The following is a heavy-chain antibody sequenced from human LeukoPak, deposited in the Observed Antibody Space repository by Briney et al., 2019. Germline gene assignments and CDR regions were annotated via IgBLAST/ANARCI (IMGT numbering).Heavy chain of an antibody. Sequence: GASVKVSCKASGGTFSSYAISWVRQAPGQGLEWMGGIIPIFGTANYAQKFQGRVTITADESTSTAYMELSSLRSEDTAVYYCASYDSSGYYPSGSDYWGQGTLVTVSS. D-gene: IGHD3-22*01. CDR3: ASYDSSGYYPSGSDY. CDR1: GGTFSSYA. CDR2: IIPIFGTA. V-gene: IGHV1-69*13. J-gene: IGHJ4*02.